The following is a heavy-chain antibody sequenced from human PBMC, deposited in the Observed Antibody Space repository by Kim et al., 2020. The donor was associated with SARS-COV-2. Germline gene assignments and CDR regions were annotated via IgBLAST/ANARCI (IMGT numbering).Heavy chain of an antibody. CDR1: GGTFSSYA. D-gene: IGHD2-21*02. Sequence: SVKVSCKASGGTFSSYAISWVRQAPGQGLEWMGGIIPIFGTANYAQKFQGRVTITADESTSTAYMELSSLRSEDTAVYYCARGSLPERYPTLDAFDIWGQGTMVTVSS. J-gene: IGHJ3*02. CDR3: ARGSLPERYPTLDAFDI. V-gene: IGHV1-69*13. CDR2: IIPIFGTA.